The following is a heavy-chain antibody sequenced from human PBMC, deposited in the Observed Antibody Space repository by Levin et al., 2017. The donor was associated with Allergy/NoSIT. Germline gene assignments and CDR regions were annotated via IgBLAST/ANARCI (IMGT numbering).Heavy chain of an antibody. CDR2: ISSSSSTM. Sequence: SGGSLRLSCATSGFSFSSYNMNWVRQAPGKGLEWVSYISSSSSTMYYADSVKGRFTISRDNAKNSLFLQMNSLRDGDTAVYFCARDRGVYGDYVRFDFWGQGALVTVSS. D-gene: IGHD4-17*01. V-gene: IGHV3-48*02. J-gene: IGHJ4*02. CDR3: ARDRGVYGDYVRFDF. CDR1: GFSFSSYN.